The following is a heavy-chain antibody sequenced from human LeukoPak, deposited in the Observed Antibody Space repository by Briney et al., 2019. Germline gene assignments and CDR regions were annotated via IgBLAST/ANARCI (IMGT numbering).Heavy chain of an antibody. Sequence: GGSLRLSCAASGFTFSSYAMSWVRQAPGRGLEWVSAISGSGGSTYYADSVKGRFTISRDNAKNTLYLQMNSLRAEDTSVYYCARGKAGVDTNWYFDLWGRGTLVTVSS. CDR3: ARGKAGVDTNWYFDL. CDR1: GFTFSSYA. D-gene: IGHD3-10*01. CDR2: ISGSGGST. J-gene: IGHJ2*01. V-gene: IGHV3-23*01.